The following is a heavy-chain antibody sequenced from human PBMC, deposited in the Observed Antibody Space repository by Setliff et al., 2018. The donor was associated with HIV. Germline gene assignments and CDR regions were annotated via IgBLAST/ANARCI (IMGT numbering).Heavy chain of an antibody. CDR3: ARVVPVGGNDY. V-gene: IGHV4-38-2*02. D-gene: IGHD6-19*01. CDR2: IYHNGNT. J-gene: IGHJ4*02. Sequence: LSLTCTVSSYSISSGYFWGWIRQPPGKGLEWIGTIYHNGNTYCNPSLKSRVTISVDTSKNQFSLKLSSVTAADTAMYYCARVVPVGGNDYWGQGTLVTVPQ. CDR1: SYSISSGYF.